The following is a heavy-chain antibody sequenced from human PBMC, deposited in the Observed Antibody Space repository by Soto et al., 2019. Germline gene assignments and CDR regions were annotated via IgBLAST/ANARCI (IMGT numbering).Heavy chain of an antibody. CDR1: GYTFTSYD. J-gene: IGHJ6*02. CDR2: MNANSGNT. V-gene: IGHV1-8*01. CDR3: ARGYRAITIFGVVIGSDYYYGMDV. Sequence: ASVKVSCKASGYTFTSYDINWVRQATGQGLEWMGWMNANSGNTGYAQKFQGRVTMTRNTSISTAYMELSSLRSEDTAVYYCARGYRAITIFGVVIGSDYYYGMDVWRQGTTVTVSS. D-gene: IGHD3-3*01.